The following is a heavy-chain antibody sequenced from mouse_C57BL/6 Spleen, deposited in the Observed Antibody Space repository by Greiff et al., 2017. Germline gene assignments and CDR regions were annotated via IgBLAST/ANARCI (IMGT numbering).Heavy chain of an antibody. Sequence: VQLQQPGAELVKPGASVKLSCKASGYTFTSYWMQWVKQRPGQGLEWIGEIDPSASYTNYNQKFKGKATLTVDTSSSTAYMQLSSLTSEDSAVYYCAREAITTVVAKNYFDYWGQGTTLTVSS. J-gene: IGHJ2*01. CDR2: IDPSASYT. V-gene: IGHV1-50*01. CDR3: AREAITTVVAKNYFDY. CDR1: GYTFTSYW. D-gene: IGHD1-1*01.